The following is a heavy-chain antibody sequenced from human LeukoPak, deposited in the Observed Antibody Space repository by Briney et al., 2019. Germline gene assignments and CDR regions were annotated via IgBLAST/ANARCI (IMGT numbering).Heavy chain of an antibody. Sequence: QSGGSLRLSCSASGFTFSSYAMHWVRQAPGKGLEYVSAISSNGGSTYYADSVKGRFTISRDNSKNTLYLQMSSLRAEDTAVYYCVKDREVQLWFRSDLDYWGQGTLVTVSS. CDR3: VKDREVQLWFRSDLDY. D-gene: IGHD5-18*01. CDR1: GFTFSSYA. J-gene: IGHJ4*02. V-gene: IGHV3-64D*06. CDR2: ISSNGGST.